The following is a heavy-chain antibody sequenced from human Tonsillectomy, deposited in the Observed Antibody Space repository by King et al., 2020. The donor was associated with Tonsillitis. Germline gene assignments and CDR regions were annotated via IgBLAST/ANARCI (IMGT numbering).Heavy chain of an antibody. V-gene: IGHV3-7*01. Sequence: QLVQSGGGLVQPGGSLRLSCADSGFTFSSYWMTWVRQAPGKGLEWVANIKQDGSEKYYVDSVKGRFTISRDNAKNSLYLQMNSLRADDTAVYYCAGGGSSWYVNSFDYWGQGTLVTVSS. J-gene: IGHJ4*02. CDR2: IKQDGSEK. D-gene: IGHD6-13*01. CDR1: GFTFSSYW. CDR3: AGGGSSWYVNSFDY.